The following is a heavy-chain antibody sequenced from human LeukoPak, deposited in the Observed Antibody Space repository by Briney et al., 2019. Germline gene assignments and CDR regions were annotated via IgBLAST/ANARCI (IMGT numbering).Heavy chain of an antibody. CDR3: ASSDDSSGSPLDY. D-gene: IGHD3-22*01. Sequence: SETLSLTCTVSGGSISSYYWSWIRQPPGKGLEWIGYIYYSGSTNYNPSLKSRVTISVDTSKNQFSLKLSSVTAADTAVYYCASSDDSSGSPLDYWGQGTLVTVSS. CDR2: IYYSGST. V-gene: IGHV4-59*01. J-gene: IGHJ4*02. CDR1: GGSISSYY.